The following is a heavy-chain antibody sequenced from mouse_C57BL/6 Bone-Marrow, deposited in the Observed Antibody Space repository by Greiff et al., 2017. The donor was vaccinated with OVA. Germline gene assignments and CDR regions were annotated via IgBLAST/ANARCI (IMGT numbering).Heavy chain of an antibody. J-gene: IGHJ4*01. CDR1: GFSLTSYG. CDR2: IWSGGST. Sequence: VKVVESGPGLVQPSQSLSITCTVSGFSLTSYGVHWVRQSPGKGLEWLGVIWSGGSTDYNAAFISRLSISKDNSKSQVFFKMNSLQADDTAIYYCARRANWAPYAMDYWGQGTSVTVSS. CDR3: ARRANWAPYAMDY. V-gene: IGHV2-2*01. D-gene: IGHD4-1*01.